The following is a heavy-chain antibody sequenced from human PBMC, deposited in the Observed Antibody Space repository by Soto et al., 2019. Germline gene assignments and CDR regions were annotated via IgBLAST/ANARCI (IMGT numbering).Heavy chain of an antibody. Sequence: GASVKVSCKASGYTFTSYGISWVRQAPGQGLEWMGWISAYNGNTNYAQKLQGRVTMTTDTSTSTAYMELRSLRSDDTAVYYCARELSGSYYVVYYYGMDVWGQGTTVTVSS. CDR2: ISAYNGNT. D-gene: IGHD1-26*01. CDR1: GYTFTSYG. CDR3: ARELSGSYYVVYYYGMDV. J-gene: IGHJ6*02. V-gene: IGHV1-18*01.